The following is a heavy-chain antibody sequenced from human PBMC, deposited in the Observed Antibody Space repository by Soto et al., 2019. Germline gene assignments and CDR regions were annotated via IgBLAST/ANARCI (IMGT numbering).Heavy chain of an antibody. D-gene: IGHD1-20*01. CDR3: ARTFGYNWNPGEY. V-gene: IGHV1-18*04. J-gene: IGHJ4*02. CDR2: ISPDNDNT. CDR1: GYIFTTYG. Sequence: QVQLVQSGAEVKKPGASVKVSCKTSGYIFTTYGISWVRQAPGQGLQWLGWISPDNDNTNYAQNLQGRVTMTTDTSTSTANMELRSLRSDDTAVYYCARTFGYNWNPGEYWGQGSLVTVSS.